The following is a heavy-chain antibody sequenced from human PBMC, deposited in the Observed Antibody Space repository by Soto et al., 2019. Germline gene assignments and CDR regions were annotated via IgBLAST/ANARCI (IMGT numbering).Heavy chain of an antibody. CDR2: IYWDDDK. Sequence: QITLKESGPTLVKPTQTLTLTCTFSGFSLNTGGLGVGWIRQPPGKALEWLALIYWDDDKRYSPSLKSRLGITKDTSNTPVVLTLTNMDPVDTATYYCTHSRCGGDCLQSYSSHYYYGMDVWGQGTTVTVSS. V-gene: IGHV2-5*02. D-gene: IGHD2-21*02. CDR3: THSRCGGDCLQSYSSHYYYGMDV. CDR1: GFSLNTGGLG. J-gene: IGHJ6*02.